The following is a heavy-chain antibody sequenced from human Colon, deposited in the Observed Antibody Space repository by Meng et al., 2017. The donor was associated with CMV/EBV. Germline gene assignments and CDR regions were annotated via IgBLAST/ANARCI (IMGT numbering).Heavy chain of an antibody. CDR3: ARQYEGSYFIPEY. D-gene: IGHD1-26*01. J-gene: IGHJ4*02. V-gene: IGHV4-59*01. Sequence: GSLRLSCTVSGGAISDFYWSWIRQPPGKGLEWIGYISHTGRTNYNPSLKTEVTISVDTSKSQFSLTLNSVTAADTAVYYCARQYEGSYFIPEYWGQGTAVTVSS. CDR1: GGAISDFY. CDR2: ISHTGRT.